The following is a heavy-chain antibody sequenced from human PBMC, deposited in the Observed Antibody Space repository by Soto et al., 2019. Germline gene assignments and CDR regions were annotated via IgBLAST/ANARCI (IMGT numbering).Heavy chain of an antibody. CDR2: IYYSGST. Sequence: SENPSPTCTVSGGSISTCGYYWSWTRRHPGKGLECIGYIYYSGSTYYNPSLKSRVNISVDTSKNQFSLKLSSVTASDTAVYYCARVGTFFIDYWGQGTLVTVSS. CDR1: GGSISTCGYY. CDR3: ARVGTFFIDY. V-gene: IGHV4-31*03. D-gene: IGHD3-3*02. J-gene: IGHJ4*02.